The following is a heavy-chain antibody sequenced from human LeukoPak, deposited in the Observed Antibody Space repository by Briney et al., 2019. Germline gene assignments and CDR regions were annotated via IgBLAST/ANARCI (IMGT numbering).Heavy chain of an antibody. CDR3: ARGLYSYGHWIRGTDYYFDY. CDR1: GGSISSYY. V-gene: IGHV4-59*08. J-gene: IGHJ4*02. CDR2: IYYSGST. Sequence: SETLSLTCTVSGGSISSYYWSWIRQPPGKGLEWIGYIYYSGSTNYNPSLKSRVTISVDTSKNQFSLKLSSVTAADTAVYYCARGLYSYGHWIRGTDYYFDYWGQGTLVTVSS. D-gene: IGHD5-18*01.